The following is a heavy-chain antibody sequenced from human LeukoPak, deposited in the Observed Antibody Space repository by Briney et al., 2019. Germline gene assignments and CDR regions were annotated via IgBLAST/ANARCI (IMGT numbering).Heavy chain of an antibody. Sequence: SVKVSCKASGGTFSSYAISWVRQAPGQGLEWMGGIIPIFGTANYAQKFQGRVTITTGESTSTAYMELRSLRSDNTAVYYCASGSRGYSYGNYYYYGMDVWGQGTTVTVSS. CDR1: GGTFSSYA. CDR3: ASGSRGYSYGNYYYYGMDV. V-gene: IGHV1-69*05. J-gene: IGHJ6*02. D-gene: IGHD5-18*01. CDR2: IIPIFGTA.